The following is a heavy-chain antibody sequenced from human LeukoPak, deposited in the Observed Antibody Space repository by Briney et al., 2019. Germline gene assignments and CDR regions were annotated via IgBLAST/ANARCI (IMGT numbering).Heavy chain of an antibody. V-gene: IGHV4-59*01. CDR2: TYYSGNN. J-gene: IGHJ4*02. CDR3: ARSSGWYYFDL. Sequence: SETLSLTCTVYGGSISRYYWTWIRQPPGKGPEWDGYTYYSGNNKYNPSLKGRVTMSLDTSKNQFSLRLSAVTAADTAVYFCARSSGWYYFDLWGQGTLVTVSS. D-gene: IGHD6-19*01. CDR1: GGSISRYY.